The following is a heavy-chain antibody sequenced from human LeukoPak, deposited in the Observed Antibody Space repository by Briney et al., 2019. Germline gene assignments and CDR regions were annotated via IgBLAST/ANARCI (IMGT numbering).Heavy chain of an antibody. CDR1: GYTFTSYY. D-gene: IGHD6-19*01. CDR2: INPSGGST. J-gene: IGHJ5*02. Sequence: RRASVKVSCKASGYTFTSYYMHWVRQAPGQGLEWMGIINPSGGSTSYAQKFQGRVTMTRDTSTSTAYMELRSLRSDDTAVYYCARDHASPYSSGWYIGKNWFDPWGQGTLVTVSS. CDR3: ARDHASPYSSGWYIGKNWFDP. V-gene: IGHV1-46*01.